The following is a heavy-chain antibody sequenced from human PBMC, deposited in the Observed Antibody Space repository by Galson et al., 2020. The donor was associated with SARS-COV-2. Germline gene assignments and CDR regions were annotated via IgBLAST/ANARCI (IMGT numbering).Heavy chain of an antibody. Sequence: SCAASGFTVSSNFMSWVRQAPGKGLDWVSIIRPAGSTVYADSVKGRFTISRDNSKNTLYLQMNSLRVEDTAVYYCARHAITVADKFYFDSWGQGTLVTVSS. V-gene: IGHV3-53*01. J-gene: IGHJ4*02. CDR3: ARHAITVADKFYFDS. CDR1: GFTVSSNF. CDR2: IRPAGST. D-gene: IGHD6-19*01.